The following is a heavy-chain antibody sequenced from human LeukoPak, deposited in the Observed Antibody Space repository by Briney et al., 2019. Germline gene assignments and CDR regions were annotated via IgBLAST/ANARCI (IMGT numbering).Heavy chain of an antibody. CDR2: ISTSGSTT. D-gene: IGHD3-10*02. V-gene: IGHV3-48*03. Sequence: GGSLRLSCAASGFTFSDYEINWVRQAPGKGLEWVSCISTSGSTTYYADSVKGRFTISRDNAKNSLFLQMNTLTAEDTAVYYCARGALHVFDYWGQGTPVTVSS. CDR1: GFTFSDYE. J-gene: IGHJ4*02. CDR3: ARGALHVFDY.